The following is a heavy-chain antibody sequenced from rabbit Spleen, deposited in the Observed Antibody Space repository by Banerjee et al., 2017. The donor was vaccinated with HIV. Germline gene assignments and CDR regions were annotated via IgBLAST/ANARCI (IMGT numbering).Heavy chain of an antibody. V-gene: IGHV1S47*01. J-gene: IGHJ4*01. D-gene: IGHD3-1*01. CDR1: AFDFSSSG. CDR2: IDPVFGST. Sequence: QEQLVESGGGLVQPGGSLKLSCKASAFDFSSSGVSWVRQAPGKGLEWIGYIDPVFGSTYYASWVNGRFTISSHNAQNTLYLQLNSLTAADTATYFCVRDTWHFKLWGPGTLVTVS. CDR3: VRDTWHFKL.